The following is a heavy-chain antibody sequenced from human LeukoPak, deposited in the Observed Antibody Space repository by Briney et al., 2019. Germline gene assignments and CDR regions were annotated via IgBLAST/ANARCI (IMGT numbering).Heavy chain of an antibody. D-gene: IGHD3-22*01. CDR1: GYTFTVYY. J-gene: IGHJ6*02. CDR2: INPNSGGT. Sequence: ASVTVSSTASGYTFTVYYMHWVRQAPGQGLEWMGRINPNSGGTNYAQKFQGRVTMTRDTSISTAYMELSSLRSEDTAVYYCARRDSSGYYHASNYYGMDVWGQGTTVTVSS. CDR3: ARRDSSGYYHASNYYGMDV. V-gene: IGHV1-2*06.